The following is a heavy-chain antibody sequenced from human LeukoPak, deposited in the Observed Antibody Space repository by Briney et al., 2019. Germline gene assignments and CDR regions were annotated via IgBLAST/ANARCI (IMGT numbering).Heavy chain of an antibody. J-gene: IGHJ4*02. V-gene: IGHV3-66*04. D-gene: IGHD5-24*01. CDR3: ARRSGYNAFDY. Sequence: GGPLRLSCAASGFTVSSNYMSWVRQAPGKGLEWVSVIYSGGSTYYADSVKGRFTISRDNSKNTLYLQMNSLGAEDTAVYYCARRSGYNAFDYWGQGTLVTVSS. CDR2: IYSGGST. CDR1: GFTVSSNY.